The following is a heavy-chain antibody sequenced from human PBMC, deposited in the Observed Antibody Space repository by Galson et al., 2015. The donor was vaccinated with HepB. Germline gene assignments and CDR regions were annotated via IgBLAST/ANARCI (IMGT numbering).Heavy chain of an antibody. D-gene: IGHD5-18*01. Sequence: SLRLSCAASGFTFSNYAMSWVRQAPGKGLEWVSTFSGVNSDTYYADSVKGRFTVSRDNSKDQVYLQMNSLRSEDTAVYYCAKDREGDTGDFDSWGQGTWVTVSS. V-gene: IGHV3-23*01. CDR2: FSGVNSDT. CDR3: AKDREGDTGDFDS. CDR1: GFTFSNYA. J-gene: IGHJ4*02.